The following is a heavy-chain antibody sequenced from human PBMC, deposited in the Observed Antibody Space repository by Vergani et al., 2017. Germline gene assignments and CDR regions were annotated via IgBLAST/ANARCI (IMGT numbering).Heavy chain of an antibody. D-gene: IGHD2-15*01. CDR2: IDRNYGVK. Sequence: VEAGGGLVQPGGSLRLSCTASGFTFQAFAFHWVRQVSGRGLEWVSGIDRNYGVKNGNSFEGRFSISRDNAKKAVFLQMKSLRPEDTAVYYCAKEGGGYCSGGTCYPEYWGQGTLVIVSS. CDR3: AKEGGGYCSGGTCYPEY. CDR1: GFTFQAFA. J-gene: IGHJ4*02. V-gene: IGHV3-9*01.